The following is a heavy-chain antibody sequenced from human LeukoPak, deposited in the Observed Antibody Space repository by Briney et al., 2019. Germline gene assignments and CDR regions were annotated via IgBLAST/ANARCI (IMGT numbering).Heavy chain of an antibody. Sequence: GGSLRLSCAASGFTFSSYAMSWVRQAPGKGLERVSVIYSGGNTYYADSVKGRFTISRDNSKNTLYLQMNSLRAEDTAVYYCARKTDSGGQGDYWGPGTLVTVSS. CDR2: IYSGGNT. J-gene: IGHJ4*02. V-gene: IGHV3-66*01. CDR3: ARKTDSGGQGDY. D-gene: IGHD3-22*01. CDR1: GFTFSSYA.